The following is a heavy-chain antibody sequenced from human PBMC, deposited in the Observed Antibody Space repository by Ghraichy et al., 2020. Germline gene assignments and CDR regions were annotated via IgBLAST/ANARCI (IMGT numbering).Heavy chain of an antibody. CDR3: ARRRETGTSWYGFDY. D-gene: IGHD2-2*01. V-gene: IGHV4-39*01. CDR1: GGSISSSSSYY. CDR2: FYYSGST. J-gene: IGHJ4*02. Sequence: SETLSLTCTVYGGSISSSSSYYWGCIRQPPGKGLGWIGSFYYSGSTYYNPSLKSRVTISVDTSKNQFSLRLNSVTAADTAVYYCARRRETGTSWYGFDYWGQGTLVTVSS.